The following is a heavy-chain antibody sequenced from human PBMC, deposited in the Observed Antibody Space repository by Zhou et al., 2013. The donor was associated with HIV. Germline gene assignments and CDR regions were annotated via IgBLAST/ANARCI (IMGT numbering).Heavy chain of an antibody. CDR3: AWGGAGSWELPLHLYYMDV. Sequence: QVQLVQSGAEVKKPGSSVKVSCKASGGTFSRNGISWVRQAPGQGLEWMGGIIPIFGTGNYAQKFQGRVTITSDESTSTAYMELTSLRSEDTAVYYCAWGGAGSWELPLHLYYMDVWGKGTTVTVSS. D-gene: IGHD1-26*01. CDR1: GGTFSRNG. CDR2: IIPIFGTG. V-gene: IGHV1-69*05. J-gene: IGHJ6*03.